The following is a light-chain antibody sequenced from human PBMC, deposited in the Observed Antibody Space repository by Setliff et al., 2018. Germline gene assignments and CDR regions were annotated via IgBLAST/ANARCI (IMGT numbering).Light chain of an antibody. CDR1: SSDIGSSTL. CDR3: SSYAGSHNVGV. V-gene: IGLV2-8*01. J-gene: IGLJ2*01. Sequence: QSALAQPTSVSGSPGQSITISCTGSSSDIGSSTLISWYQHHPGQGPKLIIYDVSDRPSGVPGRFSGSKSGNTASLTVSGLQADDEAYYYCSSYAGSHNVGVFGGGT. CDR2: DVS.